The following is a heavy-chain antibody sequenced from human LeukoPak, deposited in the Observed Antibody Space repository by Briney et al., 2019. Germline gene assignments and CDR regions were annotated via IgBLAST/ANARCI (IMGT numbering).Heavy chain of an antibody. Sequence: ASVKVSCKASGYTFTSYAMNWVRQAPGQGLEWMGWINTNTGNPTYAQGFTGRFVFSLDTSVSTAYLQISSLKAEDTAIYYCARESGPILGLWSTVDYWGQGTLVTVSS. CDR1: GYTFTSYA. CDR3: ARESGPILGLWSTVDY. V-gene: IGHV7-4-1*02. CDR2: INTNTGNP. D-gene: IGHD5-18*01. J-gene: IGHJ4*02.